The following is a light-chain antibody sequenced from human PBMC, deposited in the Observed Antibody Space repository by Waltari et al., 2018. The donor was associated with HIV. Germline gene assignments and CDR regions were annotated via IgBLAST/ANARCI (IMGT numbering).Light chain of an antibody. Sequence: EIVLTQSPGTLSLSPGERATLSCRARQSVSRNYLAWYQHKPGQAPRVLIHGASTRATGIPGRFSGSGSETDFTLTIIGLEPEDFAVYYCQQYGDSRWTFGQGTKVEMK. CDR2: GAS. J-gene: IGKJ1*01. V-gene: IGKV3-20*01. CDR1: QSVSRNY. CDR3: QQYGDSRWT.